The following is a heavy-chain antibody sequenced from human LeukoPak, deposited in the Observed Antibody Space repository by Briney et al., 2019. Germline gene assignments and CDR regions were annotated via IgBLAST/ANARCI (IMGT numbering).Heavy chain of an antibody. V-gene: IGHV3-11*01. J-gene: IGHJ6*03. CDR3: ARVEADIAAHPYYYYYMDV. CDR2: ISSSGSTI. Sequence: PGGSLRLSCAASGFTFSDYYMSWIRQAPGKGLEWVSYISSSGSTIYYADSVKGRFTISRDNAKNSLYLQMNSLRAEDTAVYYCARVEADIAAHPYYYYYMDVWGKGTTVTVSS. CDR1: GFTFSDYY. D-gene: IGHD6-6*01.